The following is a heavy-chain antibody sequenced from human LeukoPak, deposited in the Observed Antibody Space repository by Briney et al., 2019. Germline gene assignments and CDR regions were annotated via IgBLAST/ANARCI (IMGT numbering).Heavy chain of an antibody. CDR2: IYYSGST. CDR1: GGSISSSSYY. V-gene: IGHV4-39*01. Sequence: XTLXLTCTVSGGSISSSSYYWGWIRQPPGKGLEWVGSIYYSGSTYYNPSLKSRVTISVDTSKNQFSLKLSSVTAADTAVYYCARLPLGYCSGGSCYFDYWGQGTLVTVSS. J-gene: IGHJ4*02. CDR3: ARLPLGYCSGGSCYFDY. D-gene: IGHD2-15*01.